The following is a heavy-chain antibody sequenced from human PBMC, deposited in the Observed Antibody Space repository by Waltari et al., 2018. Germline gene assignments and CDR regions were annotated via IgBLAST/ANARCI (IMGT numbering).Heavy chain of an antibody. CDR2: IVGDGSIT. J-gene: IGHJ4*02. D-gene: IGHD6-19*01. CDR3: ARGGWYSEY. CDR1: EFTFSRYW. V-gene: IGHV3-74*01. Sequence: EVQLVESGGGLVQPGGSLRLSCAASEFTFSRYWMHWVRQTPGKGLVWVARIVGDGSITNYADSVKCRFTISRDNAKNVLFLQMNSLRGEDTAVYYCARGGWYSEYRGQGTLVTVSS.